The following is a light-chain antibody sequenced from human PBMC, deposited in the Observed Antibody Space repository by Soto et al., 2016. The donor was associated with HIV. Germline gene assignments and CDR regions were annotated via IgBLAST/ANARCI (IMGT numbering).Light chain of an antibody. CDR2: TTS. CDR1: QTINRW. J-gene: IGKJ2*01. CDR3: QQYDTYSYT. Sequence: DIQMTQSPSTLSASVGDRVTITCRASQTINRWLAWYQQKPGKAPKLLIYTTSNLESGVPSGFSGRGSGTEFTLTISSLLPDDSATYYCQQYDTYSYTFGQGTKLEI. V-gene: IGKV1-5*03.